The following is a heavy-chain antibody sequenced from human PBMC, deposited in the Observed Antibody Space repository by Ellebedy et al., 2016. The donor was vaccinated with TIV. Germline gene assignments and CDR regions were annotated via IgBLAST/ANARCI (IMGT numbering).Heavy chain of an antibody. CDR3: ALLWTGISTHFDY. CDR2: IYYSGST. J-gene: IGHJ4*02. V-gene: IGHV4-59*08. D-gene: IGHD3/OR15-3a*01. CDR1: GGSINNYY. Sequence: MPSETLSLTCNVSGGSINNYYWSWIRQPPGKGLEWIGTIYYSGSTNYTAALKSRVTISVDPSKNHFSLKVTSVTAADTAVYFCALLWTGISTHFDYWGQGTLVTVSS.